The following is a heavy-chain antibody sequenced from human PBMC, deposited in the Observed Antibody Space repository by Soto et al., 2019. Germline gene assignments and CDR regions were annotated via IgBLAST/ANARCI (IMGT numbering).Heavy chain of an antibody. CDR2: ISYDGSNK. J-gene: IGHJ4*02. Sequence: PGGSLRLSCAASGFTFSSYGMHWVRQAPGKGLEWVAVISYDGSNKYYADSVKGRFTISRDNSKNTLYLQMNSLRAEDTAVYYCAKGEILPFDYWGQGTLVTVSS. D-gene: IGHD2-15*01. V-gene: IGHV3-30*18. CDR1: GFTFSSYG. CDR3: AKGEILPFDY.